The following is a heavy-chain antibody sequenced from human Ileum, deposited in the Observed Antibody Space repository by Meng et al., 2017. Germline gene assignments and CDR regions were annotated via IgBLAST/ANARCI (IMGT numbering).Heavy chain of an antibody. CDR2: IFYSGST. D-gene: IGHD3/OR15-3a*01. V-gene: IGHV4-31*03. CDR1: GGSISSGGYY. Sequence: QVQPQESGPGLVKPSQTLSLTCTVSGGSISSGGYYWGWIRHHPGKGLEWIGYIFYSGSTYYNSSLKSRINISVDTSKNQFSLKVSSVTAADTAVYYCARVRRGLGLRFDPWGQGTLVTVSS. J-gene: IGHJ5*02. CDR3: ARVRRGLGLRFDP.